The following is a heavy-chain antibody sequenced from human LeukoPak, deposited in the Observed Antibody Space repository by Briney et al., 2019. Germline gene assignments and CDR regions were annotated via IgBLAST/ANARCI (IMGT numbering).Heavy chain of an antibody. CDR2: ISADGTST. CDR3: ASVEPDY. J-gene: IGHJ4*02. CDR1: GFSFSNYW. Sequence: PGGSLRLSCTASGFSFSNYWMHWVRQAPGTGLVWVSRISADGTSTSYADSVKGRFTISRDNAKNTVYLQMNSLRAEDTAVYYCASVEPDYWGQGTLVTVSS. D-gene: IGHD1-14*01. V-gene: IGHV3-74*01.